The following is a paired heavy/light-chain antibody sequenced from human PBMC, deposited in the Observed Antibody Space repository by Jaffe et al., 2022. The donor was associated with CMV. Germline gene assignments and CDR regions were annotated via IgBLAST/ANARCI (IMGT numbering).Heavy chain of an antibody. D-gene: IGHD6-19*01. J-gene: IGHJ4*02. V-gene: IGHV1-18*01. Sequence: QVQLVQSGAEVRKPGASVKVSCKTSGYIFNNFDISWVRQAPGQGLEWMGRISIYNGDTNYAQQVHDRLTLTTDTSTNTVYMELRSLRSDDTAVYYCARNSGWFLGSGQDYWGQGTLVTVSS. CDR1: GYIFNNFD. CDR3: ARNSGWFLGSGQDY. CDR2: ISIYNGDT.
Light chain of an antibody. CDR3: QQSYRVRWT. J-gene: IGKJ1*01. Sequence: DIQMTQSPSSLSASVGDRVTITCRASQNIGVYLNWYQQRPGRAPNLLIYAASTLHSGVSSRFNGSGSGTDFTLSISSLQPEDFATYYCQQSYRVRWTFGQGTKVEV. CDR1: QNIGVY. CDR2: AAS. V-gene: IGKV1-39*01.